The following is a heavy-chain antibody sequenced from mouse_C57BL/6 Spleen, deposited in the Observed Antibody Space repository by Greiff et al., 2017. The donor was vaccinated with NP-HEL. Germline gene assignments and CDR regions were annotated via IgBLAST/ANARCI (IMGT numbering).Heavy chain of an antibody. Sequence: QVQLQQSGAARVRRGTSVKVSCKASGYAFTIYLREGVEQRAGQGLEWIGVINPGSGGTNYNEKFKGKATLTADKSSSTAYMQLSSLTSEDSAVYFCARSGNGSRRWYFDVWGTGTTVTVSS. CDR3: ARSGNGSRRWYFDV. D-gene: IGHD1-1*01. V-gene: IGHV1-54*01. J-gene: IGHJ1*03. CDR1: GYAFTIYL. CDR2: INPGSGGT.